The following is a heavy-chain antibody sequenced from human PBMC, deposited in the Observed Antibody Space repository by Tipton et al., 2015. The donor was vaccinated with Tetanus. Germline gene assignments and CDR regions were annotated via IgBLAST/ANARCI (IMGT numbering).Heavy chain of an antibody. CDR2: ISSTSSYK. CDR1: GFSFSNYR. J-gene: IGHJ4*02. D-gene: IGHD7-27*01. CDR3: ARGSGAMDN. V-gene: IGHV3-21*01. Sequence: AVSGFSFSNYRMNWVRQAPGKGLEWISSISSTSSYKDYAVSVKGRFTISRDNAKNSQYLQMNSLRDEDTAMYYCARGSGAMDNWGQGTLVTVSS.